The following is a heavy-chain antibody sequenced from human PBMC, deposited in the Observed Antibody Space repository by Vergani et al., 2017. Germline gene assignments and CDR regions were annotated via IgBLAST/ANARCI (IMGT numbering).Heavy chain of an antibody. J-gene: IGHJ3*02. CDR1: GFTFSSYS. Sequence: EVHLLESGVGLVQSGGSLRLSCAASGFTFSSYSMNWVRQAPGKGLEWVSSISSSSSFIYYADSVKGRFTISRDNAKNSLDLQMNSLRAEDTAVYYCARPYDDSSGYYWDVFDIWGQGTMVTVSS. V-gene: IGHV3-21*01. CDR3: ARPYDDSSGYYWDVFDI. CDR2: ISSSSSFI. D-gene: IGHD3-22*01.